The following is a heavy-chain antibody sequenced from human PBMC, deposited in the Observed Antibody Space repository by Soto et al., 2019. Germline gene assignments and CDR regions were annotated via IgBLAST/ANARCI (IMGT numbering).Heavy chain of an antibody. CDR3: ARGDYGTGGYPFPYFDY. V-gene: IGHV1-2*02. J-gene: IGHJ4*02. Sequence: HEHLVQSGAEVKRPGASLKVSCKASGYSFTGYYIHWVRQAPGQGLEWMGWINPDSGATNYAQNFQGRVTLTSDTSHSTGPLGPTKLTSGRTAGQYCARGDYGTGGYPFPYFDYWGQGTLVIVSS. CDR2: INPDSGAT. D-gene: IGHD2-8*02. CDR1: GYSFTGYY.